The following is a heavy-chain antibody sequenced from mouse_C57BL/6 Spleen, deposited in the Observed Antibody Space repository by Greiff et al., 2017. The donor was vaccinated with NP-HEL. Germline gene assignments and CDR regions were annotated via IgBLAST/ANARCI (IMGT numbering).Heavy chain of an antibody. Sequence: EVQLQQSGAELVRPGASVKLSCTASGFNFKDDYMHWVKQRPEQGLEWIGWIDPENGDTEYASKFQGKATITADTSSNTAYLQLSSLTSEDTAVYYCTSRWLLRGAYWGQGTLVTVSA. CDR3: TSRWLLRGAY. V-gene: IGHV14-4*01. D-gene: IGHD2-3*01. CDR2: IDPENGDT. J-gene: IGHJ3*01. CDR1: GFNFKDDY.